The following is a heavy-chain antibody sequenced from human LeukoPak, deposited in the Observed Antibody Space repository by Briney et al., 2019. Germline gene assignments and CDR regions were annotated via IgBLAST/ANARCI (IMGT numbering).Heavy chain of an antibody. CDR1: GFIFRSYG. J-gene: IGHJ4*02. CDR3: ARDPGRGYTYGYGFDY. D-gene: IGHD5-18*01. Sequence: PGGSLRLSCAASGFIFRSYGINWVRQAPGKGLEWVSGIQYDGSKQYYIDSVKGRFTISRDNSKNTLYLQMNSLRAEDTAVYYCARDPGRGYTYGYGFDYWGQGTLVTVSS. CDR2: IQYDGSKQ. V-gene: IGHV3-33*05.